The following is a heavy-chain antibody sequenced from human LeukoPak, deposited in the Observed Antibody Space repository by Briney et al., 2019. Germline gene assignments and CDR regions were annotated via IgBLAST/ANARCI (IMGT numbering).Heavy chain of an antibody. CDR2: IYYSGST. V-gene: IGHV4-39*01. CDR1: GGSISSSSYY. CDR3: ARLGQLPLFALRLYNWFDP. Sequence: SETLSLTCTVSGGSISSSSYYWGWIRQPPGKGLEWIGSIYYSGSTYYNPSLKSRVTISVDTSKNQVSLKLSSVTAADTAVYYCARLGQLPLFALRLYNWFDPWGQGTLVTVSS. J-gene: IGHJ5*02. D-gene: IGHD2-2*01.